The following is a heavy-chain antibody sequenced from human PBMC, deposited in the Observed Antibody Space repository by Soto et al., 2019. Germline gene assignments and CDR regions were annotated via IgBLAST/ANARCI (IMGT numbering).Heavy chain of an antibody. J-gene: IGHJ6*02. CDR3: TGITWFRGMDV. V-gene: IGHV6-1*01. D-gene: IGHD3-10*01. CDR1: GDSVSSNSAA. CDR2: TYYKSKWNN. Sequence: SQTLSLTCDISGDSVSSNSAAWSWIRQSPSRGLEWLGRTYYKSKWNNDYALSVKSRITINPDTSKNQFSLHLSSVTPDDTAVYYCTGITWFRGMDVWGQGTPVTVSS.